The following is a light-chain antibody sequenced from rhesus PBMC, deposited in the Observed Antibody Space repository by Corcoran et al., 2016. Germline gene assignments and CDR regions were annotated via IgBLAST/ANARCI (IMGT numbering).Light chain of an antibody. CDR1: QGITND. CDR2: EAS. Sequence: DIQMTQSPSSLSASVGDRVTITCRASQGITNDLAWYQQKPGETPKLLIYEASSLQSGIPSRFRVSGSGTDCTLTISSLQPEDFATYYCQHYYSTPYSFGQGTKVEIK. CDR3: QHYYSTPYS. J-gene: IGKJ2*01. V-gene: IGKV1-25*01.